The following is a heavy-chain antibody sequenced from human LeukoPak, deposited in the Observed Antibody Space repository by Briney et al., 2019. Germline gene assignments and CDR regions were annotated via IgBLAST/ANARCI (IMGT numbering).Heavy chain of an antibody. Sequence: SQTLSLTCAVYGGSFSGYYWSWIRQPPGKWLEWIGEINHSGSTNYNPSLKSRVTISVDTSKNQFSLKLSSVTAADTAVYYCARGLGSSGWYRVYYFDYWGQGTLVTVSS. J-gene: IGHJ4*02. CDR3: ARGLGSSGWYRVYYFDY. CDR1: GGSFSGYY. CDR2: INHSGST. V-gene: IGHV4-34*01. D-gene: IGHD6-19*01.